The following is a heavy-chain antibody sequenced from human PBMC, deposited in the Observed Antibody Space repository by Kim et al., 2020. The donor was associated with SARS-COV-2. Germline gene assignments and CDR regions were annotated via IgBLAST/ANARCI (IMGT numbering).Heavy chain of an antibody. V-gene: IGHV3-30-3*01. J-gene: IGHJ4*02. CDR2: ISYDGSNK. CDR3: ARGEDILKY. Sequence: GGSLRLSCAASGFTFSSYAMHWVRQAPGKGLEWVAVISYDGSNKYYADSVKGRFTISRDNSKNTLYLQMNSLRAEDTAVYYCARGEDILKYWGQGTMVTVSS. D-gene: IGHD3-9*01. CDR1: GFTFSSYA.